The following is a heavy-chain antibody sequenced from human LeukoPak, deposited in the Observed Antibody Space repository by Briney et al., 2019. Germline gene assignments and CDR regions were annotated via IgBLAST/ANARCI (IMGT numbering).Heavy chain of an antibody. D-gene: IGHD2-2*01. J-gene: IGHJ4*02. Sequence: ASVKVSCKASGGTFSSYAISWVRQAPGQGLEWMGIINPSGGSTSYAQKFQGRVTMTRDTSTSTVYMELSSLRSEDTAVYYCARGGYQDYWGQGTLVTVSS. CDR2: INPSGGST. V-gene: IGHV1-46*01. CDR1: GGTFSSYA. CDR3: ARGGYQDY.